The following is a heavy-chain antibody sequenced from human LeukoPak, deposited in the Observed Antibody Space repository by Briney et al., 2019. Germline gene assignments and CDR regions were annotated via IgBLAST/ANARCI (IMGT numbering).Heavy chain of an antibody. V-gene: IGHV5-51*01. D-gene: IGHD3-10*01. CDR3: ARRILRGTEYNWFDP. CDR1: GYNFAGQW. Sequence: GESLKISCKASGYNFAGQWISWVRQMPGKGLEYMGIIYPGDSDTIYSPSFQGQVTMSVDKSISTAYLQWSSLKASDTAIYYCARRILRGTEYNWFDPWGQGTLVTVSS. CDR2: IYPGDSDT. J-gene: IGHJ5*02.